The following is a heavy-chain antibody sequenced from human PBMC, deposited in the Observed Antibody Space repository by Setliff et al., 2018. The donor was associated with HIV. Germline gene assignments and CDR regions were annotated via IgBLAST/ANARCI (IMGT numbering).Heavy chain of an antibody. CDR1: GDSVTSDSYY. CDR3: ARGDTPMVIWGDYFDY. V-gene: IGHV4-61*02. CDR2: IYFSGST. Sequence: SETLSLTCTVSGDSVTSDSYYWSWIRQPAGKTLEWIGRIYFSGSTNYNPSLKSRVTISIGSSKNQLSLKLSSVTAADTAVYYCARGDTPMVIWGDYFDYWGQGTLVTVSS. D-gene: IGHD5-18*01. J-gene: IGHJ4*02.